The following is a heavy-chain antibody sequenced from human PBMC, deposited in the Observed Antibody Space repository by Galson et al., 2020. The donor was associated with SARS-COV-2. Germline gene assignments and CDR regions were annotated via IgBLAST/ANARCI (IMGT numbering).Heavy chain of an antibody. CDR1: GYTLTELS. CDR2: FDPEDGET. D-gene: IGHD6-19*01. CDR3: ATAPPVAVAGPMPRDATYYYYGMDV. J-gene: IGHJ6*02. V-gene: IGHV1-24*01. Sequence: ASVKVSCKVSGYTLTELSMHWVRQAPAKGLEWMGGFDPEDGETIYAQKFQGRVTMTEDTSTDTAYMELSSLGSEDTAVYYCATAPPVAVAGPMPRDATYYYYGMDVWGQGTTVTVSS.